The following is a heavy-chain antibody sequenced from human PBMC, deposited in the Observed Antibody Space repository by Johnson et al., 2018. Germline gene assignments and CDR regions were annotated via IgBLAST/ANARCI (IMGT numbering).Heavy chain of an antibody. Sequence: EVQLVESEGGLVQPGRSLRLSCTASGFTFGDYAMSWFRQAPGKGLEWVGFIRSKAYGGTTDFAASVKGRFTISRDDSKSIAYLQMNSLKTEDTAVFYCTRVSASPYYYYNYMDVWGKGTPVTGSS. V-gene: IGHV3-49*03. D-gene: IGHD5-18*01. CDR2: IRSKAYGGTT. J-gene: IGHJ6*03. CDR1: GFTFGDYA. CDR3: TRVSASPYYYYNYMDV.